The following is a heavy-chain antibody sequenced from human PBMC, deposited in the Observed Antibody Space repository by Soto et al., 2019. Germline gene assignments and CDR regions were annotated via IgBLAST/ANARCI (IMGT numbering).Heavy chain of an antibody. CDR2: IYYSGST. CDR1: GGPFSGYY. J-gene: IGHJ4*02. CDR3: ARVVPWELIDY. D-gene: IGHD1-26*01. V-gene: IGHV4-59*01. Sequence: SETLSLTCGVYGGPFSGYYWSWIRQPPGKGLEWIGYIYYSGSTNYNPSLKSRVTISVDTSKNQFSLKLSSVTAAETAVYYCARVVPWELIDYWGQRTLVTVSA.